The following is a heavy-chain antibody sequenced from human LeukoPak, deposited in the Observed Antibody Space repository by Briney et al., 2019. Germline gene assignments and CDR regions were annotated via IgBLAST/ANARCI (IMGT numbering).Heavy chain of an antibody. J-gene: IGHJ6*02. D-gene: IGHD3-3*01. Sequence: GGSLRLSCAASGFTFSSYGMHWVRQAPGKGLEWVAVISYDGSNKYYADSVKGRFTISRDNSKNTLYLQTNSLRAEDTAVYYCAKVSLEWSYYYGMDVWGQGTTVTVSS. CDR2: ISYDGSNK. CDR3: AKVSLEWSYYYGMDV. V-gene: IGHV3-30*18. CDR1: GFTFSSYG.